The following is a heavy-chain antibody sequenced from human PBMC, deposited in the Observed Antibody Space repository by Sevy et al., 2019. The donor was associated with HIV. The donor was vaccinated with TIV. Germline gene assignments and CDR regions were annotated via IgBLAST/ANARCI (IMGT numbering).Heavy chain of an antibody. CDR3: ATYGVVAATEYYYYGMDV. V-gene: IGHV1-24*01. J-gene: IGHJ6*02. Sequence: ASVKVSCKVSGYTLTELSMHWVRQAPGKGLEWMGGFDPEDGERIYAQKFQGRVTMTEDTSTDTAYMELSSLRSEDTAVYYCATYGVVAATEYYYYGMDVWGQGTTVTVSS. CDR1: GYTLTELS. CDR2: FDPEDGER. D-gene: IGHD2-15*01.